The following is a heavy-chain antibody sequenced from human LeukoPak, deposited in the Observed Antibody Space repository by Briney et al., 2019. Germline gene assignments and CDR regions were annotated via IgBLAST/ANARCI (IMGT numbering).Heavy chain of an antibody. J-gene: IGHJ4*02. D-gene: IGHD2-21*02. CDR1: GYTFTGYY. V-gene: IGHV1-2*02. CDR2: INPNSGGT. CDR3: ARSVGDLAGY. Sequence: ASVKVSCKASGYTFTGYYTHWVRQAPGQGLEWMGWINPNSGGTNYAQKFQGRVTMTRDTSISTAYMELSRLRSDDTAVYYCARSVGDLAGYWGQGTLVTVSS.